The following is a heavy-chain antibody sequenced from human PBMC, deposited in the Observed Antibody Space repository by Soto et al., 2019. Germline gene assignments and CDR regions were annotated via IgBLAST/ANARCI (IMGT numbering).Heavy chain of an antibody. CDR1: GDTFNSHV. CDR2: IIPIFGNT. J-gene: IGHJ4*02. V-gene: IGHV1-69*13. Sequence: SVKVSCKASGDTFNSHVFNWVRQAPGQGLEWMGGIIPIFGNTNYAQKFQGRVIITADASISTVSVELSSLTSDDTAVYYCTRALEFRDGYISQLDYWGQGTLVTVSS. CDR3: TRALEFRDGYISQLDY. D-gene: IGHD3-3*01.